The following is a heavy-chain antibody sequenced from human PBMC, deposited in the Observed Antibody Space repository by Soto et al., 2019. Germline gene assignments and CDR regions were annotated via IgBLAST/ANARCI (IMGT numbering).Heavy chain of an antibody. V-gene: IGHV1-24*01. D-gene: IGHD3-9*01. J-gene: IGHJ3*02. CDR2: FDPEDGET. CDR1: GYTLTELS. CDR3: ATLDILTGFVAFDI. Sequence: QVQLVQSGAEVKKPGASVKVSCKVSGYTLTELSMHWVRQAPGKGLEWMGGFDPEDGETIYAQKFQGRVTMTEDTSTDTAYMELSRLRSEYTAVYYCATLDILTGFVAFDIWGQGTMVTVSS.